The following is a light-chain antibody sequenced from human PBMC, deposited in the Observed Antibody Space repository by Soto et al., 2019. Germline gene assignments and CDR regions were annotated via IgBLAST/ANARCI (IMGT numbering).Light chain of an antibody. CDR2: DAS. V-gene: IGKV1-9*01. CDR1: QGISSY. J-gene: IGKJ5*01. Sequence: DIQLTQSPSFLSASVGDRVTITCRASQGISSYLAWYQQKPGKAPKLLIYDASTLQSGVPSRFSGSGSGTEFTLTISSLQPEDFAVYYCQQRSNWPITFGQGTRLEI. CDR3: QQRSNWPIT.